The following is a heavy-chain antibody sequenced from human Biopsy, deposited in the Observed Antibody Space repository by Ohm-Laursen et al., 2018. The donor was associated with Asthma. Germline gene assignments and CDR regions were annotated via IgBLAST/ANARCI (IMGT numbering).Heavy chain of an antibody. Sequence: TLSLTCDVSGGSLSSGPYYWSWVRQHPGKGLEWIGYINYSGSTFYSPSLESRVTVSVDTSKNQFSLKLSSVTAADTAVYYCARDLSGYCTSSACYGFDSWGQGTLVTVSS. D-gene: IGHD2-8*01. J-gene: IGHJ5*01. CDR3: ARDLSGYCTSSACYGFDS. V-gene: IGHV4-31*11. CDR2: INYSGST. CDR1: GGSLSSGPYY.